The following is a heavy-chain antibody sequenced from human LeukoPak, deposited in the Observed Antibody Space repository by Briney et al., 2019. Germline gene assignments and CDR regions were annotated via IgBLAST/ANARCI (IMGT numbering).Heavy chain of an antibody. CDR1: VDSISSSKW. J-gene: IGHJ6*02. CDR2: IHPGGST. CDR3: ARSRDTTNYYGMDV. D-gene: IGHD1-26*01. Sequence: TSETLSLTCAVSVDSISSSKWWSWVRQAPGKGLEWIGEIHPGGSTNYNPSLKSRVTMSIVKSKNQFSLKMSSVTAADTAVYYCARSRDTTNYYGMDVWGQGATVTVSS. V-gene: IGHV4-4*02.